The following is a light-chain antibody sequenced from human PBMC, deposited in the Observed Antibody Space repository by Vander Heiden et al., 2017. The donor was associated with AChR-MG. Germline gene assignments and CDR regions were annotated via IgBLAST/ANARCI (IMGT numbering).Light chain of an antibody. CDR3: QAWDSNTVV. J-gene: IGLJ2*01. CDR2: QDN. CDR1: KLGNKY. V-gene: IGLV3-1*01. Sequence: SYDLTHPSSVSVSPGQSASITCSGDKLGNKYVCWYQQKPGQSPVLVIYQDNKRPSGIPERFSGSNSGNTATLTISGTQAMDEADYYCQAWDSNTVVFGGGTKLTVL.